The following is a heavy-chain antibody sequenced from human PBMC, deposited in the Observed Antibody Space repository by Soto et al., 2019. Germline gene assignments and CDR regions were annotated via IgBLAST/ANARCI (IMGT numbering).Heavy chain of an antibody. CDR3: ARDIYSYNYYYHYMDV. Sequence: GGSLKLSCAASGFSFSTYWMHWVRQAPGKGLVWVSHINSDGSSTSYADSVKGRFTISRDNAKNTLYLQMNSLRAEDTAVYYCARDIYSYNYYYHYMDVWGKGTTVTVSS. J-gene: IGHJ6*03. CDR1: GFSFSTYW. V-gene: IGHV3-74*01. D-gene: IGHD5-18*01. CDR2: INSDGSST.